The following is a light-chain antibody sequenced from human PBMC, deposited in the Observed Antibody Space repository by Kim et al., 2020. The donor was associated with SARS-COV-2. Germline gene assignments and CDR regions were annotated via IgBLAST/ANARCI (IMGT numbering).Light chain of an antibody. J-gene: IGLJ3*02. V-gene: IGLV1-44*01. Sequence: GQMVTISCSGSRSNIGSNTVNWFQQFLGTAPKLLIFSNNRRPAGVPDRFSGSKSGTSASLAVSGLQSEDEADYYCASWDDRLDGRVFGGGTKLTVL. CDR3: ASWDDRLDGRV. CDR2: SNN. CDR1: RSNIGSNT.